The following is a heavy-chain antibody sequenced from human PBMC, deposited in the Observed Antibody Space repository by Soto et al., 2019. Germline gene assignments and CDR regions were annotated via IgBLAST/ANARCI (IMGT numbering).Heavy chain of an antibody. J-gene: IGHJ4*02. CDR1: GYTFCSYA. Sequence: QVQLVQSGAEEEKPGASVKVSCKASGYTFCSYAMHRVRQAPGQRLEWMGWINAGDGNTKYSQKFQGRVTITKDTSASTVYMELSRLRSEDTAVYYCARATGSSWFPFDYWGQGTLVTVSS. V-gene: IGHV1-3*05. CDR3: ARATGSSWFPFDY. CDR2: INAGDGNT. D-gene: IGHD6-13*01.